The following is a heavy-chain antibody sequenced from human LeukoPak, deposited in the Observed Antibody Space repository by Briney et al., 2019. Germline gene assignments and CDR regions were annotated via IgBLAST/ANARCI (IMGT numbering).Heavy chain of an antibody. J-gene: IGHJ4*02. CDR2: IYYSGST. Sequence: SETLSLTCTVSGGSISSSSYYWGWIRQPPGKGLEWIGSIYYSGSTYYNPSLKSRVTISVDTSKNQFSLKLSSVTAADTAVYYCARHWDTIDHWGQGTLVTVSS. D-gene: IGHD5-18*01. CDR3: ARHWDTIDH. V-gene: IGHV4-39*01. CDR1: GGSISSSSYY.